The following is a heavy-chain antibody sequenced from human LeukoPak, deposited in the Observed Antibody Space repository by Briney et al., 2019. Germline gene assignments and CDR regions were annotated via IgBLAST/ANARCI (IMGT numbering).Heavy chain of an antibody. Sequence: GGSLRLSCAASGFTFSSYAMSWVRQAPGKGLEWVSAISGSGGSTYYADSVKGRFTISRDNSKNTLYLQMNSLRAEDTAVYYCEEDTPRHCSSTSCYVANPPYWGQGTLVTVSS. D-gene: IGHD2-2*01. CDR3: EEDTPRHCSSTSCYVANPPY. CDR2: ISGSGGST. J-gene: IGHJ4*02. CDR1: GFTFSSYA. V-gene: IGHV3-23*01.